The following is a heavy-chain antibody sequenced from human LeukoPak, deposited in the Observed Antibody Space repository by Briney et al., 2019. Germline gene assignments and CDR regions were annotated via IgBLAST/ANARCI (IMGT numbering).Heavy chain of an antibody. D-gene: IGHD3-16*01. CDR3: ARGESGIGAAFDI. J-gene: IGHJ3*02. CDR1: GFTFSSSW. Sequence: PGGSLRLSCAASGFTFSSSWMSWVRQAPGKGLEWVANIKQNGSEKYYGDSVKGRFTISRDNSENSLYLQMSTLRAEDTAVYYCARGESGIGAAFDIWGRGTMVTVSS. V-gene: IGHV3-7*05. CDR2: IKQNGSEK.